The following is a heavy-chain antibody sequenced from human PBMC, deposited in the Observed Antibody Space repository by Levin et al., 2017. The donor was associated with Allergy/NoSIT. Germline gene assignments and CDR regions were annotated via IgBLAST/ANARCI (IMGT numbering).Heavy chain of an antibody. D-gene: IGHD2-2*01. CDR3: ASHRSSCPTYECYGMDV. CDR2: ISSSSSYI. J-gene: IGHJ6*02. V-gene: IGHV3-21*01. CDR1: GFTFSSYS. Sequence: GESLKISCAASGFTFSSYSMNWVRQAPGKGLEWVSSISSSSSYIYYADSVKGRFTISRDNAKNSLYLQMNSLRAEDTAVYYCASHRSSCPTYECYGMDVWGQGTTVTVSS.